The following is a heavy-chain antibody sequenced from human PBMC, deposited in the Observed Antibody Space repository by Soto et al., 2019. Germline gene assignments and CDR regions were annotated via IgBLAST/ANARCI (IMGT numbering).Heavy chain of an antibody. J-gene: IGHJ3*02. D-gene: IGHD2-8*01. Sequence: ASVKVPARLLDTPSLAMLCIGCARPPDKRLEWMGWINAGNGNTKYSQKFQGRVTITRDTSASTAYMELSSLRSEDTAVYYCARENGAEAFDIWGQGTMVTVSS. CDR3: ARENGAEAFDI. V-gene: IGHV1-3*01. CDR2: INAGNGNT. CDR1: DTPSLAML.